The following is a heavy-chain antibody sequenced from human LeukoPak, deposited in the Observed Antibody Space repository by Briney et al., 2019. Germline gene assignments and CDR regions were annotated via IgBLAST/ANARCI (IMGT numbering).Heavy chain of an antibody. J-gene: IGHJ6*04. CDR1: GFTFSSYA. CDR3: ARARCSGGSRYSPYYYYYYGMDV. CDR2: ISYDGSNK. D-gene: IGHD2-15*01. V-gene: IGHV3-30*04. Sequence: GGSLRLSCAASGFTFSSYAMHWVRQAPGKGLEWVAVISYDGSNKYYADSVKGRFTISRDNSKNTLYLQMNSLRAEDTAVYYCARARCSGGSRYSPYYYYYYGMDVWGKGTTVTVSS.